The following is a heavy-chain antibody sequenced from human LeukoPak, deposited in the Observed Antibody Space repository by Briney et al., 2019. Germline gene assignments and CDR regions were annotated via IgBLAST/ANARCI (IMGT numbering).Heavy chain of an antibody. CDR1: GFTFSSYA. Sequence: PGGSLRLSCAASGFTFSSYAMHWVRQAPGKGLEWVAVISYDGSNKYYADSVKGRFTISRDNSKNTLYLQMNSLRAEDTAVYYCARDGEYYYGSGSHTPAYYLDYWGQGTLVTVSS. CDR2: ISYDGSNK. CDR3: ARDGEYYYGSGSHTPAYYLDY. D-gene: IGHD3-10*01. J-gene: IGHJ4*02. V-gene: IGHV3-30-3*01.